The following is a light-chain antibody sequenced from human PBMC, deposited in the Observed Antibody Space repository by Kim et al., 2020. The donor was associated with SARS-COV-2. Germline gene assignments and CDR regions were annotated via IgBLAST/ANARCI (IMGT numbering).Light chain of an antibody. Sequence: ELTQPPSASGTPGQRVTITCSGSRSNIGSNFVYWYQHLPGTAPKLLIYRNDQRRSGVPDRFSGSKSGTSASLAISGLRSEDEADYYCAAWDDSLSGVVFGGGTKLTVL. CDR3: AAWDDSLSGVV. J-gene: IGLJ3*02. V-gene: IGLV1-47*01. CDR2: RND. CDR1: RSNIGSNF.